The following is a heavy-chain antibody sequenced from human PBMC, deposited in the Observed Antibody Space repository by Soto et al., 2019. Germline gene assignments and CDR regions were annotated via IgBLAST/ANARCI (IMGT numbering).Heavy chain of an antibody. Sequence: GGSLRLSCAASGFTFSSYAMSWVRQAPGKGLEWVSAISGSGGSTYYTDSVKGRFTISRDNSKNTLYLQMNSLRAEDTAVYYCAKGYRGRYSYGPGGWFDPWGQGTLVTVSS. V-gene: IGHV3-23*01. J-gene: IGHJ5*02. D-gene: IGHD5-18*01. CDR1: GFTFSSYA. CDR2: ISGSGGST. CDR3: AKGYRGRYSYGPGGWFDP.